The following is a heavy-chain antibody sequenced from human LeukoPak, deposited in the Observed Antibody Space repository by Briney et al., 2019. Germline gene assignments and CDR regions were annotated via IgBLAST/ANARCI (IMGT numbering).Heavy chain of an antibody. CDR1: GGSISAYY. CDR3: AGGDFCIKGNCYLRPMDA. V-gene: IGHV4-59*01. CDR2: IYYSGSI. J-gene: IGHJ6*03. D-gene: IGHD3-3*01. Sequence: SETLSLTCTVSGGSISAYYWNWIRHPPGKGLEWIGYIYYSGSITYNPSLKSRVTMSFHTAKKQFSRKLRSATAAATTGPYCAGGDFCIKGNCYLRPMDASGKGATVTVSS.